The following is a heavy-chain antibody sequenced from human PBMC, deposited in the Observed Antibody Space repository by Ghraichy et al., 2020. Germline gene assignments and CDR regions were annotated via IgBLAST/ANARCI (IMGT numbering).Heavy chain of an antibody. CDR2: INHSGST. Sequence: SETLSLTCAVYGGSFSGYYWSWIRQPPGKGLEWIGEINHSGSTNYNPSLKSRVTISVDTSKNQFSLKLSSVTAADTAVYYCARVGPYYYDSRSLVDYWGQGTLVTVSS. CDR3: ARVGPYYYDSRSLVDY. J-gene: IGHJ4*02. CDR1: GGSFSGYY. D-gene: IGHD3-22*01. V-gene: IGHV4-34*01.